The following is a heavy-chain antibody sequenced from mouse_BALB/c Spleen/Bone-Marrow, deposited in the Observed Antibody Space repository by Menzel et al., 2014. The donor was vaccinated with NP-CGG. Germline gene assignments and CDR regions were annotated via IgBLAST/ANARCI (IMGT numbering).Heavy chain of an antibody. CDR1: GFTFSSYY. Sequence: EVKLVESGGGLVKLGGSLKLSCAASGFTFSSYYMSWVRQTPEKRLELVAAINSNGGSTYYPDTVKGRFTISRDNAKNTLYLQMSSLKSEDTALYYCARWGWDGYFDYWGQGTTLTVSS. CDR2: INSNGGST. CDR3: ARWGWDGYFDY. D-gene: IGHD4-1*01. V-gene: IGHV5-6-2*01. J-gene: IGHJ2*01.